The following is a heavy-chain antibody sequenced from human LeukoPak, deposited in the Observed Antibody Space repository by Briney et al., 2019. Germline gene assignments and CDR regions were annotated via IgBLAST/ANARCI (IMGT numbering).Heavy chain of an antibody. J-gene: IGHJ4*02. CDR1: GYTFTSYY. D-gene: IGHD3-22*01. Sequence: ASVKVSCKASGYTFTSYYMHWVRQAPGQGLEWMGIINPSGGSTNYAQKLQGRVTMTTDTSTSTAYMELRSLRSDDTAVYYCAREGPYYDHEQTDFDYWGQGTLVTVSS. CDR3: AREGPYYDHEQTDFDY. CDR2: INPSGGST. V-gene: IGHV1-46*01.